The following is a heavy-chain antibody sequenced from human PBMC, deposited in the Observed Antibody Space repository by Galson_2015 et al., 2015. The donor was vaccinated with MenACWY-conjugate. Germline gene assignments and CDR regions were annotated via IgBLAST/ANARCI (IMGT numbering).Heavy chain of an antibody. J-gene: IGHJ4*02. CDR1: GYSFTAYF. CDR3: VRDPSGDHTVALGRYFDL. D-gene: IGHD4-23*01. V-gene: IGHV1-2*04. Sequence: SVKVCCKASGYSFTAYFTHWVRQAPGQGLEWMGWINPNSGGTTYAQKFQGWVTMTRDTSISTAYMELSRLKSDDTAVYYCVRDPSGDHTVALGRYFDLWGQGTLVTVSS. CDR2: INPNSGGT.